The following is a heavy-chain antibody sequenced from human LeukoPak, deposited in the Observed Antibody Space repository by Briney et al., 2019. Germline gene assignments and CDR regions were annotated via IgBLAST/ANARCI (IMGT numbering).Heavy chain of an antibody. CDR2: INEDGSKK. J-gene: IGHJ6*02. V-gene: IGHV3-7*02. CDR1: GFTFRNYW. Sequence: GGSLRLACAASGFTFRNYWMSWVRQAPGKGLEWVANINEDGSKKFYVDSVKGRFTISRDNAKNSLYLQMNSLRAEDTAVYYCARGSADYGMDVWGQGTTVTVSS. CDR3: ARGSADYGMDV.